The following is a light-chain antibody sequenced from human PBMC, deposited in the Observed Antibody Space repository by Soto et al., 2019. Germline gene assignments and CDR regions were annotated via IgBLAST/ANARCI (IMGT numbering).Light chain of an antibody. J-gene: IGKJ1*01. CDR3: QHYNTYPWT. CDR2: KAS. Sequence: DIQMTLSPSTLSASVGDRVTVTCRASQSISSWLAWYQQKAGKAPKLLIYKASALESGVPSRFSGSGSGTEFTLTISSLEPEDFATYYCQHYNTYPWTFGQGTKVEIK. CDR1: QSISSW. V-gene: IGKV1-5*03.